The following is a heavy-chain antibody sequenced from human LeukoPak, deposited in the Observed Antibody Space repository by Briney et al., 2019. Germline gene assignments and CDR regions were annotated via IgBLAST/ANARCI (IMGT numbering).Heavy chain of an antibody. V-gene: IGHV1-2*02. J-gene: IGHJ5*02. CDR2: INPNSGGT. CDR3: ARKRGIAVAGRRGYSWFDP. D-gene: IGHD6-19*01. Sequence: ASVKVSCKASGYTFTGYYMHWVRQAPGQGLEWMGWINPNSGGTNYAQKFQGRVTMTRDTSISTAYMELSSLRSEDTAVYYCARKRGIAVAGRRGYSWFDPWGQGTLVTVSS. CDR1: GYTFTGYY.